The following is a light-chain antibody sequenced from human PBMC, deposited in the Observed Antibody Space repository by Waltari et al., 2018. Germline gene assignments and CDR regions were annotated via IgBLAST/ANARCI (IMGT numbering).Light chain of an antibody. J-gene: IGKJ2*01. CDR3: HQYDNWPPT. CDR2: GAS. CDR1: ENIKNK. V-gene: IGKV3-15*01. Sequence: MTQSPATLSVSLGERATLSCRASENIKNKLAWYQQKPGQAPRLLVFGASTRATGIPDRFSGSGSGTDFTLTICSLQSEDFAVYYCHQYDNWPPTFGQGTKLDI.